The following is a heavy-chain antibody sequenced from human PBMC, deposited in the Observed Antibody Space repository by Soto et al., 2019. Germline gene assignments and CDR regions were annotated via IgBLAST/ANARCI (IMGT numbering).Heavy chain of an antibody. D-gene: IGHD4-17*01. CDR2: LYHSGST. CDR1: AYSISSGHY. CDR3: ARGYGGNFGY. Sequence: PSETLSLTCDVSAYSISSGHYWAWVRQPPGKGLEWIGTLYHSGSTYSNPSLRSRVTISIDTSKTQFSLKLSSVTAADTAVYYCARGYGGNFGYWAQGILVTVSS. V-gene: IGHV4-38-2*01. J-gene: IGHJ4*02.